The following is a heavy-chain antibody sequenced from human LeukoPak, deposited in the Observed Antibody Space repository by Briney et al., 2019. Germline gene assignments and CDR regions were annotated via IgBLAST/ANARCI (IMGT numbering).Heavy chain of an antibody. D-gene: IGHD1-26*01. CDR3: ARLREGNPIA. CDR2: IYHSGST. Sequence: SETLSLTCTVSGGSISSYYWSWIRQPPGKGLEWIGYIYHSGSTYYNPSLKSRVTISVDRSKNQFSLKLSSVTAADTAVYYCARLREGNPIAWGQGTLVTVSS. V-gene: IGHV4-59*08. CDR1: GGSISSYY. J-gene: IGHJ5*02.